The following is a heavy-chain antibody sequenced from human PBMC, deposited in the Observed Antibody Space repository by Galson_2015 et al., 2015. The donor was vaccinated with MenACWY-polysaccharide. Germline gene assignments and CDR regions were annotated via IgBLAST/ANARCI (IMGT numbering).Heavy chain of an antibody. CDR2: IYYSGST. D-gene: IGHD2-21*02. CDR1: GGSISSSSYY. CDR3: ARDGAYCGGDCYSRYYYGMDV. V-gene: IGHV4-39*07. Sequence: TLSLTCTVSGGSISSSSYYWGWIRQPPGKGLEWIGSIYYSGSTYYNPSLKSRVTISVDTSKNQFSLKLSSVTAADTAVYYCARDGAYCGGDCYSRYYYGMDVWGQGTTVTVSS. J-gene: IGHJ6*02.